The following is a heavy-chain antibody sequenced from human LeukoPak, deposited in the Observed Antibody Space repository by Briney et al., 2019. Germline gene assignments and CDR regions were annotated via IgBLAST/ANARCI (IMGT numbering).Heavy chain of an antibody. CDR2: MFYIGST. J-gene: IGHJ4*02. V-gene: IGHV4-38-2*02. CDR1: GYSISSGYY. CDR3: ARGPDTVTTATLDN. D-gene: IGHD4-17*01. Sequence: SETLSLTCIVSGYSISSGYYWGWIRQPPGKGLDWIGSMFYIGSTQYTQYNPSLKSRVTISADTSKNQFSLKLRSVTAADTAVYYCARGPDTVTTATLDNWGQGTLVTVSS.